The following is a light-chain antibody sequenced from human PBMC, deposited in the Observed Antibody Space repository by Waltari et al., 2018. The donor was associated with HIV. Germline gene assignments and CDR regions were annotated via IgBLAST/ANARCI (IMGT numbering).Light chain of an antibody. V-gene: IGKV4-1*01. CDR2: WAS. CDR1: QSVLYSSNNKNY. CDR3: QQYYSSPLT. J-gene: IGKJ2*01. Sequence: DIVMTQSPDSLAVSLGERATINCKSSQSVLYSSNNKNYLAWYQQKPGQPPKLLIYWASTREAGVPGRCSGSGSGTDFTLTISSLQAEDVAVYYCQQYYSSPLTFGQGTKLEIK.